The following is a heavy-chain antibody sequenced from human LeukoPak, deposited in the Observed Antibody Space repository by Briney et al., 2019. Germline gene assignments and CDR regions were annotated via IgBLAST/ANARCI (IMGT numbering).Heavy chain of an antibody. CDR2: IKEDGSVK. D-gene: IGHD3-16*01. Sequence: GGSLRLSCAASGFNFNNAWMSWVRQAPGKGLEWVGNIKEDGSVKYYVDSVKGRFTISRDNAKNSLYLQMNSLRAEDTAVYYCASQSFGRFDPWGQGTRVTVSS. CDR3: ASQSFGRFDP. J-gene: IGHJ5*02. V-gene: IGHV3-7*02. CDR1: GFNFNNAW.